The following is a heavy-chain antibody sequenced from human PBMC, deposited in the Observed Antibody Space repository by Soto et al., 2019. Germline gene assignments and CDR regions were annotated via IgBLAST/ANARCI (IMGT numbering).Heavy chain of an antibody. CDR3: ARVNDILTGYYDY. V-gene: IGHV4-34*01. J-gene: IGHJ4*02. CDR2: INHSGST. CDR1: GGTVSGYY. Sequence: PSETLSLTCAVYGGTVSGYYWGWIRQPPGKGLEWIGEINHSGSTNYNPSLKSRVTISVDTSKNQFSLKLSSVTAADTAVYYCARVNDILTGYYDYWGQGTLVTVSS. D-gene: IGHD3-9*01.